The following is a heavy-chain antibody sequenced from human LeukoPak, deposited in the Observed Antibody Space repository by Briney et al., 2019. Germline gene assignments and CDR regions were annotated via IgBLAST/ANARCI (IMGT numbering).Heavy chain of an antibody. CDR3: AHTTYTSVNYCFDY. CDR1: GFSLSTSGVG. D-gene: IGHD3-10*01. V-gene: IGHV2-5*02. Sequence: SGPTLVKPTQTLTLTCTFSGFSLSTSGVGVGWIRQPPGKALDWLALIYWDDDKRYSPSLKSRLTITEDTSKNQVVLTMTNMDPVDTATYYCAHTTYTSVNYCFDYWGQGTLVTVSS. J-gene: IGHJ4*02. CDR2: IYWDDDK.